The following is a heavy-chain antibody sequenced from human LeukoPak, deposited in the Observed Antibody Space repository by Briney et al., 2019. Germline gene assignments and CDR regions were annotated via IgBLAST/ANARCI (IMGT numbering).Heavy chain of an antibody. CDR1: GFSFSSYW. V-gene: IGHV3-7*01. Sequence: GGSLRLSCAASGFSFSSYWMAWVRQAPGKGLEWVANIKPDGSEKKCVDSVKGRFTISRDNAKNSLYLQMNSLRAEETAVYYCARTAYADEGMDVWGTGTTVTVSS. CDR2: IKPDGSEK. D-gene: IGHD2-21*02. CDR3: ARTAYADEGMDV. J-gene: IGHJ6*03.